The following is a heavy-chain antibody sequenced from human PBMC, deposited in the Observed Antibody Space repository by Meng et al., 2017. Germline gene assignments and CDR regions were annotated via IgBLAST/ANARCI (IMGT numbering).Heavy chain of an antibody. J-gene: IGHJ3*02. V-gene: IGHV3-48*03. D-gene: IGHD1-26*01. Sequence: GESLKISCAASGFTLSSYEMNWVRQAPGKGLEWASYISSSGSTIYYADSVKGRFTISSNNTKNSLYLQMNSLRAEDTAVYYWAIVGATTAADAFDIWGQGTMVTVSS. CDR1: GFTLSSYE. CDR2: ISSSGSTI. CDR3: AIVGATTAADAFDI.